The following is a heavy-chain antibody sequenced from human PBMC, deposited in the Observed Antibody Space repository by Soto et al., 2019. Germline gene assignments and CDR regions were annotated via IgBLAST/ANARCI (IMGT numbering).Heavy chain of an antibody. CDR1: GYTFTSYD. D-gene: IGHD1-1*01. J-gene: IGHJ4*02. CDR3: ARRAETNGWNGFGADKYYFDF. Sequence: ASVKVSFKASGYTFTSYDIYWLRQATGQGLEWMGWMNPNTGNSGYAQKFQGRVTMTGDTSISTAHMELSSLRSEDTAVYYCARRAETNGWNGFGADKYYFDFWGQGTLVTVSS. CDR2: MNPNTGNS. V-gene: IGHV1-8*01.